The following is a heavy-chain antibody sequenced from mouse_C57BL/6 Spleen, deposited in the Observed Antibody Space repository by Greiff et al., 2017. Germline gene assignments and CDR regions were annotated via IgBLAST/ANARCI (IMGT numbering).Heavy chain of an antibody. CDR2: IWSDGST. CDR1: GFSLTSYG. V-gene: IGHV2-6-1*01. D-gene: IGHD2-3*01. J-gene: IGHJ2*01. Sequence: VKLVESGPGLVAPSQSLSITCTVSGFSLTSYGVHWVRQPPGKGLEWLVVIWSDGSTTYNSALKSRLSISKDNSKSQVFLKMNSLQTDDTAKYYCARHGDDGYYFDYWGQGTTLTVSS. CDR3: ARHGDDGYYFDY.